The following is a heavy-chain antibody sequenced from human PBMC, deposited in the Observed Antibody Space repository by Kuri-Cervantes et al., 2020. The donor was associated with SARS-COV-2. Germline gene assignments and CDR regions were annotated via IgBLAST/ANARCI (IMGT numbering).Heavy chain of an antibody. D-gene: IGHD3-3*01. CDR3: AGLDFWSGYYMDV. V-gene: IGHV3-73*01. CDR1: GFLFSASA. Sequence: GESLKISCEVSGFLFSASAIHWVRQASGKGLEWVGRVRGKANNYATAYAASVKGRFTISRDDLKNMTYLQMNSLKTEDTAVYYCAGLDFWSGYYMDVWGKGTTVTVSS. CDR2: VRGKANNYAT. J-gene: IGHJ6*03.